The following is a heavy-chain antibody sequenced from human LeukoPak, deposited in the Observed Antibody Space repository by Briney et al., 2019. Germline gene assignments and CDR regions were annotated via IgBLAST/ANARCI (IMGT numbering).Heavy chain of an antibody. CDR2: INHSGST. CDR1: GGSFSGYY. D-gene: IGHD2-2*01. CDR3: ASRGYCGTTSCPRRKHWFDP. V-gene: IGHV4-34*01. J-gene: IGHJ5*02. Sequence: SETLSLTCAVYGGSFSGYYWSWIRQPPGKGLEWIGEINHSGSTNYDPSLKSRVTISVDTSKNQFSLKLSSVTAADTAVYYCASRGYCGTTSCPRRKHWFDPWGQGTLVTVSS.